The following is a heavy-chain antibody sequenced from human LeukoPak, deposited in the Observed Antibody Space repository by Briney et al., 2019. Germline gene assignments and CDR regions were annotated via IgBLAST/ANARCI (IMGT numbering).Heavy chain of an antibody. CDR1: GYTFTSYG. V-gene: IGHV1-18*01. CDR2: INVYNGDT. Sequence: ASVKVSCKASGYTFTSYGISWVRQAPGQGLEWMAWINVYNGDTYYAQKFQGRVTMTTDTSTSTAYMELRSLRADDTAVYYCARDGGYGSGSYYNVRVDYWGQGTLVTVSS. CDR3: ARDGGYGSGSYYNVRVDY. D-gene: IGHD3-10*01. J-gene: IGHJ4*02.